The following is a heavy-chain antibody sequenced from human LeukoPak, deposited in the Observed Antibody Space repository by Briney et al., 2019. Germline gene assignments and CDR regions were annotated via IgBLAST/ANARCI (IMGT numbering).Heavy chain of an antibody. CDR1: GFTVSSNY. J-gene: IGHJ4*02. Sequence: GGSLRLSCAASGFTVSSNYMSWVRQAPGKGLEWVSVIYSGGSTYYADSVKGRFTISRDNSKNTLYLQMNSLRAEDTAVYYCAREHKGSTYYDFWSGYFDYWGQGTLVTVSS. D-gene: IGHD3-3*01. V-gene: IGHV3-53*01. CDR2: IYSGGST. CDR3: AREHKGSTYYDFWSGYFDY.